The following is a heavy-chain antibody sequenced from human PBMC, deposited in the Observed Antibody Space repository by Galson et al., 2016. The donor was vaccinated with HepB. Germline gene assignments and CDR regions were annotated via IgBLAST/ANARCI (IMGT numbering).Heavy chain of an antibody. CDR1: GDSVSNYSAA. CDR3: ARGLSGWYWNWFDP. D-gene: IGHD6-19*01. Sequence: CAISGDSVSNYSAAWNWFRQSPSRGLEWLGRTYYRSKWYNDYAVSVNSRITINPDTSKNQFSLHLNSVTPEDTAVYYCARGLSGWYWNWFDPWRQGSLVTVSS. CDR2: TYYRSKWYN. J-gene: IGHJ5*02. V-gene: IGHV6-1*01.